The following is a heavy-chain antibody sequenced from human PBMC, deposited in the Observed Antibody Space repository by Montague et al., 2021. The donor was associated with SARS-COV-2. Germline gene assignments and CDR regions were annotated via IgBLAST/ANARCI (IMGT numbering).Heavy chain of an antibody. CDR2: INWNGGST. Sequence: SLRLSCAASGFTFGDYGMSWVRQAPGKGLEWVSGINWNGGSTGYADSVKVRFTISRDNAKNSLYLQMNSLRAEDTALYYCARVWGIAVSGYYYYYGMDVWGQGTTVTVSS. J-gene: IGHJ6*02. D-gene: IGHD6-19*01. CDR3: ARVWGIAVSGYYYYYGMDV. CDR1: GFTFGDYG. V-gene: IGHV3-20*04.